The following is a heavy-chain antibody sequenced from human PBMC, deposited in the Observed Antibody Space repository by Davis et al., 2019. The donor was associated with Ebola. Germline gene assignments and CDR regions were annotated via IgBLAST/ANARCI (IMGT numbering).Heavy chain of an antibody. J-gene: IGHJ6*02. CDR2: IDWDDDK. V-gene: IGHV2-70*11. Sequence: SGPTLVKPTQTLTLTCTFSGFSLSTSGMCVSWIRQPPGKALEWLARIDWDDDKYYSTSLKTRLTISKDTSKNQVVLTMTNMDPVDTATYYCARTSFGVGLLGHYYYYGMDVWGQGTTVTVSS. CDR1: GFSLSTSGMC. D-gene: IGHD3-3*01. CDR3: ARTSFGVGLLGHYYYYGMDV.